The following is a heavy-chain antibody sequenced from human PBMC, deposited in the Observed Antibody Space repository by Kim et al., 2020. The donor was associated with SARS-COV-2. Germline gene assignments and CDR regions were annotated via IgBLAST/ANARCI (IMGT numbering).Heavy chain of an antibody. V-gene: IGHV1-69*13. Sequence: SVKVSCKASGGTFSSYAISWVRQAPGQGLEWMGGIIPIFGTANYAQKFQGRVTITADESTSTAYMELSSLRSEDTAVYYCARDEGHSVTGYYYGMDVWGQGTTVTVSS. CDR2: IIPIFGTA. CDR3: ARDEGHSVTGYYYGMDV. D-gene: IGHD3-10*01. J-gene: IGHJ6*02. CDR1: GGTFSSYA.